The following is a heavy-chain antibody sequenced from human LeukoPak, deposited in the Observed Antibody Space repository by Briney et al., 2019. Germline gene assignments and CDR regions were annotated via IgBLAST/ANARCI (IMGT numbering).Heavy chain of an antibody. J-gene: IGHJ3*02. Sequence: SETLSLTCTVSGGSISSYYWSWIRQPPGKGLEWIGYIYYSGSTNYNPSLKSRVTISVDTSKNQFSLKLSSVTAADTAVYYCARYSSSSDAFDIWGQGTMVTVSS. CDR3: ARYSSSSDAFDI. CDR2: IYYSGST. D-gene: IGHD6-6*01. V-gene: IGHV4-59*01. CDR1: GGSISSYY.